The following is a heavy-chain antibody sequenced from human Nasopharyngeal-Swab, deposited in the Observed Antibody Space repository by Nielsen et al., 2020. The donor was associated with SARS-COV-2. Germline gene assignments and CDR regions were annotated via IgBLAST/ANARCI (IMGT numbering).Heavy chain of an antibody. Sequence: VRQAPGKGLEWVGRIKSKTDGGTTDDAAPVKGRFITSRDDSQDTLYLQMNSLRTDDTALYYCTTYTTSGWSWGQGTLVTVSS. CDR3: TTYTTSGWS. CDR2: IKSKTDGGTT. J-gene: IGHJ5*02. D-gene: IGHD6-19*01. V-gene: IGHV3-15*01.